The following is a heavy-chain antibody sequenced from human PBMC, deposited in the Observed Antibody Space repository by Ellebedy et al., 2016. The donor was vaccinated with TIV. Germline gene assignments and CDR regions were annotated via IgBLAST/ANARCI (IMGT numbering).Heavy chain of an antibody. J-gene: IGHJ6*02. V-gene: IGHV4-61*01. D-gene: IGHD4/OR15-4a*01. CDR2: VFYTGRT. Sequence: SETLSLTXSVSGDSVSSETSYWTWIRQSPGKGLEWIGYVFYTGRTNYNPSLKSRLTLSIDTSKNQFSLTLSSVTAADTALYFCARARTPLLTYYYYGMDVWGQGTSVTVSS. CDR3: ARARTPLLTYYYYGMDV. CDR1: GDSVSSETSY.